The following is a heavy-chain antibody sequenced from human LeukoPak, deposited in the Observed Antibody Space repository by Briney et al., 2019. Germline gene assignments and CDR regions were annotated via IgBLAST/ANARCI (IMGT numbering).Heavy chain of an antibody. V-gene: IGHV3-74*01. D-gene: IGHD2-15*01. CDR2: INGDGSTT. CDR1: GFSFSTYW. CDR3: TRRVDATRWYDP. Sequence: GGSLRLSFAASGFSFSTYWMHWVRQAPGEGLVWVSRINGDGSTTNYADSVKGRFTISRDNAKNTLYLQMNSLRAEDTAVYYCTRRVDATRWYDPWGQGTLVPVSS. J-gene: IGHJ5*02.